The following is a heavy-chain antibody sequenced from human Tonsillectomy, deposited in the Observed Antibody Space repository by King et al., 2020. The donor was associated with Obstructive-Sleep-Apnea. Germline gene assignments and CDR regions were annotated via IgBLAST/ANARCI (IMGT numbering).Heavy chain of an antibody. CDR2: ISGSGGST. D-gene: IGHD3-22*01. V-gene: IGHV3-23*04. CDR1: GFTFSSYA. J-gene: IGHJ4*02. CDR3: AKVHFYYYDSSGPDY. Sequence: VQLVESGGGLVQPGGSLRLSCAASGFTFSSYAMSWVRQAPGKGMEWVSAISGSGGSTYYADSVKGRFTISRDNYKNTLYVQMNSLRAEDTAVYYCAKVHFYYYDSSGPDYWGQGTLVTVSS.